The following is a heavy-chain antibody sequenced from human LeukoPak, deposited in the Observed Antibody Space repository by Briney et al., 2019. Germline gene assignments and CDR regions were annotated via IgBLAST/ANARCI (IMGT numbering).Heavy chain of an antibody. D-gene: IGHD4-17*01. CDR3: ARRSTVTTHYYYYYGMDV. V-gene: IGHV4-59*06. CDR1: GGSISSYY. Sequence: SETLSPTCTVSGGSISSYYRSWIRQHPGKGLEWIGYIYYSGSTYYNPSLKSRVTISVDTSKNQFSLKLSFVTAADTAVYYCARRSTVTTHYYYYYGMDVWGQGTTVTVSS. CDR2: IYYSGST. J-gene: IGHJ6*02.